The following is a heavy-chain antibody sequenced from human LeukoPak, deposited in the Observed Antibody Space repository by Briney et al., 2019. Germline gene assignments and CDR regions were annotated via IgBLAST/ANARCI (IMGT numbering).Heavy chain of an antibody. D-gene: IGHD2-21*01. J-gene: IGHJ4*02. Sequence: SETLSLTCTVSGDSISSYSWSWVRQPAGKGLEWIGRIYASGYTDYGPSLRSRVTMSVDTSKNQFSLKLTSVTAADTSVFFCARNHIVTGTYFDSWGPGTLVTVSS. V-gene: IGHV4-4*07. CDR3: ARNHIVTGTYFDS. CDR1: GDSISSYS. CDR2: IYASGYT.